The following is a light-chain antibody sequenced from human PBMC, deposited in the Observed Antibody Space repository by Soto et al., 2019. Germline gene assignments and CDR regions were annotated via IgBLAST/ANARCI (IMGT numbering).Light chain of an antibody. Sequence: QSALTQPASVSGSPGQSITISCTGTSSDVGGYNYVSWYQQHPGKAPKLMIYEVSNRPSGVSNRFSGSKSGNTASLTISGLQAEDEGDYYCSLYTSSSPVVFRGGTKLTVL. J-gene: IGLJ2*01. V-gene: IGLV2-14*01. CDR3: SLYTSSSPVV. CDR2: EVS. CDR1: SSDVGGYNY.